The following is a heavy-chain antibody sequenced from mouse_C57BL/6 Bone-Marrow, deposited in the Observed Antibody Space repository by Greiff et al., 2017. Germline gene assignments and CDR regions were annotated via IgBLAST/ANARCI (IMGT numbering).Heavy chain of an antibody. CDR2: IRSKSNNYAT. J-gene: IGHJ3*01. CDR1: GFSFNTYA. Sequence: EVKLVASGGGLVQPKGSLKLSCAASGFSFNTYAMNWVRQAPGKGLEWVARIRSKSNNYATYYADSVKDRFTISRDDSESMLYLQMNNLKTEDTAMYYCVRHSWFAYWGQGTLVTVSA. CDR3: VRHSWFAY. V-gene: IGHV10-1*01.